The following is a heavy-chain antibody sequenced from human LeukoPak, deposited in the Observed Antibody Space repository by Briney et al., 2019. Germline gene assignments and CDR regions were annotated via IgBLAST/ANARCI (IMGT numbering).Heavy chain of an antibody. Sequence: AGSLRLSCAASGFTFSSYWMHWVRQAPGKGLVWVSRINSDGSSTSYADSVKGRFTISRGNAKNTLYLQMNSLRAEDTAVYYCARASYDSSGYYPFDPWGQGTLVTVSS. D-gene: IGHD3-22*01. V-gene: IGHV3-74*01. J-gene: IGHJ5*02. CDR3: ARASYDSSGYYPFDP. CDR2: INSDGSST. CDR1: GFTFSSYW.